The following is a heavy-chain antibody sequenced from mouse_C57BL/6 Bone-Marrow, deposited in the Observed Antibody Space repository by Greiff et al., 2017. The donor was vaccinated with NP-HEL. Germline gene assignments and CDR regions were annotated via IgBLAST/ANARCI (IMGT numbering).Heavy chain of an antibody. V-gene: IGHV1-50*01. D-gene: IGHD1-1*01. J-gene: IGHJ2*01. Sequence: VKLQQPGAELVKPGASVKLSCKASGYTFTSYWMQWVKQRPGQGLEWIGEIDPSDSYTNYNQKFKGKATLTVDTSSSTAYMQLSSLTSEDSAVYYCARSDGTYFDYWGQGTTLTVSS. CDR1: GYTFTSYW. CDR3: ARSDGTYFDY. CDR2: IDPSDSYT.